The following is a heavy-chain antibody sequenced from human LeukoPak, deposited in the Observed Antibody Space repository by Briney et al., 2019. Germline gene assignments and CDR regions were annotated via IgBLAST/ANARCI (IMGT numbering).Heavy chain of an antibody. CDR3: AKDIYSSGWYGNY. J-gene: IGHJ4*02. CDR2: ISGSGGST. V-gene: IGHV3-23*01. CDR1: GFSFSSYV. Sequence: GGSLRLSCAASGFSFSSYVMSWVRQAPGEGLEWVSAISGSGGSTYYADSAKGRFTISRDNSKNTLYLQMNSLRAEDTAVYYCAKDIYSSGWYGNYWGQGTLVTVSS. D-gene: IGHD6-19*01.